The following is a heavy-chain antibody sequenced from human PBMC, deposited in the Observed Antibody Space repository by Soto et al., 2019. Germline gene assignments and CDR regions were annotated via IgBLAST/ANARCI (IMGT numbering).Heavy chain of an antibody. Sequence: PGGSLRLSCTASGFTFGDYAMSWFRQAPGKGLEWVGFIRSKAYGGTTEYAASVKGRFTISRDDSKSIAYLQMNSLKTEDTAVYYCTAGQDDPRVIPFDYWGQGTLVTVSS. D-gene: IGHD3-3*01. J-gene: IGHJ4*02. CDR1: GFTFGDYA. CDR3: TAGQDDPRVIPFDY. CDR2: IRSKAYGGTT. V-gene: IGHV3-49*03.